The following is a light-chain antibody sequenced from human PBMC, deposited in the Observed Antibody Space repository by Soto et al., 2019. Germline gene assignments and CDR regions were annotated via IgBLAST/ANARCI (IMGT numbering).Light chain of an antibody. CDR1: SSNIGINH. CDR3: ATWDGSLSGWV. Sequence: QSVLTQPPSASGTPGQRVTMSCSGSSSNIGINHAYWFRQLPGTAPKLLIYRNSQRPSGVPDRFSGSRSGTSASLAISGLRSEDEAYYYCATWDGSLSGWVFGGGTKVTVL. V-gene: IGLV1-47*01. CDR2: RNS. J-gene: IGLJ3*02.